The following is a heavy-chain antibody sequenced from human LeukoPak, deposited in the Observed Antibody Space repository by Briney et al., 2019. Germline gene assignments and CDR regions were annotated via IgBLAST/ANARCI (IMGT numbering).Heavy chain of an antibody. CDR2: ISWNSGSI. V-gene: IGHV3-9*01. CDR3: AKAAGYSYGSYLDY. Sequence: GRSLRLSCAASGLTFDDYAMHWVRQAPGKGLEWVSGISWNSGSIGYADSVKGRFTISRDNAKNSLYLQMNSLRAEDTALYYCAKAAGYSYGSYLDYWGQGTLVTVSS. J-gene: IGHJ4*02. CDR1: GLTFDDYA. D-gene: IGHD5-18*01.